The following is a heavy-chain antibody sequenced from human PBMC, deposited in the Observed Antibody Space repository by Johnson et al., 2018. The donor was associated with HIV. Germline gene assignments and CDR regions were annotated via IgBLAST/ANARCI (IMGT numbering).Heavy chain of an antibody. CDR3: ARQPDNFWSSDAFDI. CDR1: GFTFSSYA. V-gene: IGHV3-30-3*01. CDR2: ISYDGSNK. Sequence: QVQLVESGGGVVQPGRSLRLSCAASGFTFSSYAMHWVRQAPGKGLEWVAGISYDGSNKYYADSVKGRFTISRDNSKNTLYLQMNSLRAEDTAIYYCARQPDNFWSSDAFDIWGQGTMVTVSS. D-gene: IGHD3-3*01. J-gene: IGHJ3*02.